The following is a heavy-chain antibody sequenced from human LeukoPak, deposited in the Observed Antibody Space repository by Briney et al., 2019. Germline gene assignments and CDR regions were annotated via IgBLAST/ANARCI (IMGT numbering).Heavy chain of an antibody. D-gene: IGHD5-12*01. J-gene: IGHJ4*02. Sequence: SETLSLTCTVSGGSISSYYWSWIRQPPGKGLEWIGYIYYSGSTNYNPSLKSRVTISVDTSKNQFSLKLSSVTAADTAVYYCARSIQWLGYYFDYWGEGTLVTDSS. CDR2: IYYSGST. CDR3: ARSIQWLGYYFDY. V-gene: IGHV4-59*01. CDR1: GGSISSYY.